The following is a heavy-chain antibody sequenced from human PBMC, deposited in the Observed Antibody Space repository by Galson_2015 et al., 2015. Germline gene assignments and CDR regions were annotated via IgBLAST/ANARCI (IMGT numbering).Heavy chain of an antibody. CDR1: GYTFTSYD. CDR3: ARGYYDILTGYSYFDY. V-gene: IGHV1-8*01. D-gene: IGHD3-9*01. Sequence: SVKVSCKASGYTFTSYDINWVRQATGQGLEWMGWMNPNSGNTGYAQKFQGRVTMTRNTSTSTAYMELSSLRSEDTAVYYCARGYYDILTGYSYFDYWGQGTLVTVSS. J-gene: IGHJ4*02. CDR2: MNPNSGNT.